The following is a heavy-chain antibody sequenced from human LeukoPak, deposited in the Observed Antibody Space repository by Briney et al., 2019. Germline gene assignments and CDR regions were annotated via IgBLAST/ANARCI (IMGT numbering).Heavy chain of an antibody. CDR2: INPSGGST. V-gene: IGHV1-46*01. J-gene: IGHJ4*02. CDR1: GYTFTSYY. Sequence: ASVKVSCKASGYTFTSYYMHWVRQAPGQGLEWMGIINPSGGSTSYAQKFQGRVTMTRDMSASTVYMELSSLRSEDTAVYYCAREEIVGATRRAGGDLDYWGQGTLVTVSS. D-gene: IGHD1-26*01. CDR3: AREEIVGATRRAGGDLDY.